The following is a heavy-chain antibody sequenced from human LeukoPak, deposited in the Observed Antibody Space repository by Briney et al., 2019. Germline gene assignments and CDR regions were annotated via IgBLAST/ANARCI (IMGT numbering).Heavy chain of an antibody. V-gene: IGHV4-30-2*01. D-gene: IGHD3-22*01. CDR3: ARVAVVLITYPVGAFDI. Sequence: SETLSLTCAVSGGSISSGGYSWSWIRQPPGKGLEWIGYIYHSGSTYYNPSLKSRVTISVDRSKNQFSLKLSSVTAADTAVYYCARVAVVLITYPVGAFDIWGQGTMVIVSS. CDR1: GGSISSGGYS. CDR2: IYHSGST. J-gene: IGHJ3*02.